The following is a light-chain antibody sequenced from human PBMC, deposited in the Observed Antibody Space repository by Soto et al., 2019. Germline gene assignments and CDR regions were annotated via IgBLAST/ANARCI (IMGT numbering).Light chain of an antibody. J-gene: IGKJ5*01. CDR3: QQYNNWPTIT. CDR1: QSVSSN. Sequence: EIVMTHSPATLSVSPGSRSTLSCRASQSVSSNLAWYQQKPGQAPRLLIYGASTRATGIPARFSGSGSGTEFTLTISSLQSEDFAVYYCQQYNNWPTITFGQGTRLEIK. CDR2: GAS. V-gene: IGKV3-15*01.